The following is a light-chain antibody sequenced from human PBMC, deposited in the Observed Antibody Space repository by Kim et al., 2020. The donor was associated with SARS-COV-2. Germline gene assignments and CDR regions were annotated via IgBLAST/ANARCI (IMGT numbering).Light chain of an antibody. CDR2: DDI. V-gene: IGLV6-57*01. CDR3: QSYDSGNPWV. J-gene: IGLJ3*02. CDR1: SGSIASNF. Sequence: KPVTMSATRSSGSIASNFGYWYQHRPGSSPNIVIYDDIQNPFGVPERFSGSIDSSSNSASLTISGLKTEDEADYYCQSYDSGNPWVFGGGTQLTVL.